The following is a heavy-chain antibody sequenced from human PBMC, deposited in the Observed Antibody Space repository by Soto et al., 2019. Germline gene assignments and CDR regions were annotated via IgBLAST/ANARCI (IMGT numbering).Heavy chain of an antibody. J-gene: IGHJ4*02. CDR1: GFTFGSYA. CDR2: ISGSGDST. Sequence: GGSLRLSCAASGFTFGSYAMNWVRQAPGKGLEWVSGISGSGDSTYSADSVKGRFTISRDNSKNTLSLQMNSLRAEDTAVYYCAKGGHDYGESAKRHLDYWGQGTLVTVSS. CDR3: AKGGHDYGESAKRHLDY. V-gene: IGHV3-23*01. D-gene: IGHD4-17*01.